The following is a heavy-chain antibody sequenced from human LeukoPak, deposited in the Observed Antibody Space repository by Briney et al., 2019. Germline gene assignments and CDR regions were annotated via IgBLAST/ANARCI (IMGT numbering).Heavy chain of an antibody. D-gene: IGHD5-24*01. CDR2: INSEGSST. CDR3: ARDSGEMATILSY. J-gene: IGHJ4*02. Sequence: SGGSLRLSCGASGFTFSSYAMHWVRQAPGKGLVWVSRINSEGSSTSYADSVKGRFTISRDNAKNTLYLQMNSLRAEDTAVYYCARDSGEMATILSYWGQGTLVSVSS. V-gene: IGHV3-74*01. CDR1: GFTFSSYA.